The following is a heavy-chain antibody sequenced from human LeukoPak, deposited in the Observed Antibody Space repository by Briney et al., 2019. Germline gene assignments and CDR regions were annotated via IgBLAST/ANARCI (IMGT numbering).Heavy chain of an antibody. D-gene: IGHD3-10*01. CDR2: ISAYNGNA. J-gene: IGHJ5*02. CDR1: GYTFTSFG. CDR3: ARDATPYYYGSASYFFVH. V-gene: IGHV1-18*01. Sequence: ASVKVSCKASGYTFTSFGVNWVRQAPGQRLEWMGWISAYNGNASYVQTYEGRVTMTTETSTSTAYMELRNLTSDDTAVYYCARDATPYYYGSASYFFVHWGQGTLVTVSS.